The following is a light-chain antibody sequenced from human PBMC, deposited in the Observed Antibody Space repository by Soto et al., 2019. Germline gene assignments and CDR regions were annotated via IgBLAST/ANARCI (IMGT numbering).Light chain of an antibody. J-gene: IGLJ3*02. CDR1: SSNIGAGYD. V-gene: IGLV1-40*01. CDR2: GDN. CDR3: QSYDSSLGAWV. Sequence: QSVLTQPPSVSGAPGPRVTISCTGSSSNIGAGYDVHWYQQLPGTAPKLLIYGDNNRPSGVPDRFSGSKSGTSASLAITGLQAEDEADYYCQSYDSSLGAWVFGGGTQLTVL.